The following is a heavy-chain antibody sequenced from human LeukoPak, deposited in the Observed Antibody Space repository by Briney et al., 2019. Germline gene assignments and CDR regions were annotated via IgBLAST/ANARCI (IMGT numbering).Heavy chain of an antibody. D-gene: IGHD6-19*01. CDR3: ARDGRAGSLFAY. CDR2: ISYSGST. J-gene: IGHJ4*02. CDR1: GGSISGYY. Sequence: SETLSLTCTVSGGSISGYYWSWIRQPPGKGLEWVGYISYSGSTNYNPSLNSRVTISVDTSKNQFSLKLSSVTAADTAIYYCARDGRAGSLFAYWGQGTLVTASS. V-gene: IGHV4-59*01.